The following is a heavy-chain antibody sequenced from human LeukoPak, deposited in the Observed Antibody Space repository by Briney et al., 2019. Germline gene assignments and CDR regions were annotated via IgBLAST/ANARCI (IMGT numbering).Heavy chain of an antibody. CDR3: ARVMTTATTGDY. Sequence: ASVKVSCKASGYAFTSYYMHWVRQAPGQGLEWMGIINPSGGSTSYAQKFQGRVTMTRDTSTSTVYMELSSLRSEDTAVYYCARVMTTATTGDYWGQGTLVTVSS. D-gene: IGHD4-17*01. CDR1: GYAFTSYY. V-gene: IGHV1-46*01. J-gene: IGHJ4*02. CDR2: INPSGGST.